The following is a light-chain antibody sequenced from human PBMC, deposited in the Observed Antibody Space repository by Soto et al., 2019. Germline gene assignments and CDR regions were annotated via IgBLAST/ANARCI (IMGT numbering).Light chain of an antibody. V-gene: IGLV1-47*02. CDR1: SSNIGSNY. CDR2: ADN. J-gene: IGLJ2*01. Sequence: QSVLSQSPSASGTPGQRVTISCSGSSSNIGSNYVFWYQQLPGTAPKVLIYADNNRPSGVPDRFSASKSGTSASLAITGLQGEDEANYYCQSYDTSLSGVIFGAGTKLTVL. CDR3: QSYDTSLSGVI.